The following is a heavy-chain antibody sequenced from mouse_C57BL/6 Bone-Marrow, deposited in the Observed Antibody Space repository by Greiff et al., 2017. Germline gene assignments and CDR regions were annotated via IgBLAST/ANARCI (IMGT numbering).Heavy chain of an antibody. V-gene: IGHV5-6*02. CDR2: ISSGGSYT. J-gene: IGHJ1*03. CDR1: GFTFSSYG. D-gene: IGHD1-1*01. Sequence: EVKLVESGGDLVKPGGSLKLSCAASGFTFSSYGMSWVRQTPDKRLEWVATISSGGSYTYYPDSVKGRFTISRDNAKNTLYLQMSSLKSEDTAMYYCARPPYDYGSSRGYFDVWGTGTTVTVSS. CDR3: ARPPYDYGSSRGYFDV.